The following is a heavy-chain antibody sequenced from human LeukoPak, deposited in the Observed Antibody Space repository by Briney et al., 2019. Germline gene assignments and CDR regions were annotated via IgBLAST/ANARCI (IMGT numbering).Heavy chain of an antibody. J-gene: IGHJ4*02. Sequence: SETLSLTCSVSGGPLSYYYWSWLPQPPGKGLEWIGRLYYSRNTKYTHSLQSRVSRSVDTSKNQFSLKLRSVTAADTAVYYCARGFVMYDGSGPYGYWGQGTLVTVSS. V-gene: IGHV4-59*13. CDR3: ARGFVMYDGSGPYGY. CDR2: LYYSRNT. CDR1: GGPLSYYY. D-gene: IGHD3-22*01.